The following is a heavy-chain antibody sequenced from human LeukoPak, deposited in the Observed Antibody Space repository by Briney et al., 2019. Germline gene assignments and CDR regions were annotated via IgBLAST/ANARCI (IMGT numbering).Heavy chain of an antibody. V-gene: IGHV4-61*01. CDR3: ARDSLLRGSGWDYWYFDL. Sequence: SETLSLTCTVSGGSVSNGNYYWSWLRQPPGKGLEWIGNMHYSGSTNYNPSLKSRVTISVDTSMNQFSLLLTSATAADTAVYYCARDSLLRGSGWDYWYFDLWGRGTLVTVSS. CDR2: MHYSGST. J-gene: IGHJ2*01. D-gene: IGHD6-25*01. CDR1: GGSVSNGNYY.